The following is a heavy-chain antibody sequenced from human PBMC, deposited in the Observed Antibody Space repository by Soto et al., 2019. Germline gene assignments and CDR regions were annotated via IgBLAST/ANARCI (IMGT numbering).Heavy chain of an antibody. Sequence: PCWCLKLSSAACGFTLSNAWMSWVLQTTGKGLEWVGRIKSKTDGGTTDYAAPVKGRFTISRDDSKNTLYLQMNSLKTEDTAVYYCTTAASTLRYFDWLPFDSWGQGTLVTVS. CDR1: GFTLSNAW. V-gene: IGHV3-15*01. CDR3: TTAASTLRYFDWLPFDS. J-gene: IGHJ4*02. CDR2: IKSKTDGGTT. D-gene: IGHD3-9*01.